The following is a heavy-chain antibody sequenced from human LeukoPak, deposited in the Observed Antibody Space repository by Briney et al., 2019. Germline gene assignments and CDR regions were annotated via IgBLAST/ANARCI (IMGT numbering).Heavy chain of an antibody. Sequence: GASVKVSCKASGGTFSSYAISWVRQAPGQGLEWMGWINPNSGGTNYAQKFQGRVTMTRDTSISTAYMELSRLRSDDTAVYYCARDGEWEPEGLYDYWGQGTLVTVSS. J-gene: IGHJ4*02. D-gene: IGHD1-26*01. V-gene: IGHV1-2*02. CDR1: GGTFSSYA. CDR3: ARDGEWEPEGLYDY. CDR2: INPNSGGT.